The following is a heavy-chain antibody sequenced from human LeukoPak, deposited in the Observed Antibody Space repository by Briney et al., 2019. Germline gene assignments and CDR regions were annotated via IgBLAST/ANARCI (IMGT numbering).Heavy chain of an antibody. CDR3: ARDLRESSSTPYFFDY. V-gene: IGHV3-21*01. J-gene: IGHJ4*02. Sequence: GGSLRLSCAASGFTFSVYSMNWVRQAPGKGLEWVSSISSSRSYIFYADSVKGRFTISRDNAKNSLYLQMNSLRAEDTAVYYCARDLRESSSTPYFFDYWGQGTLVTVSS. CDR1: GFTFSVYS. CDR2: ISSSRSYI. D-gene: IGHD6-6*01.